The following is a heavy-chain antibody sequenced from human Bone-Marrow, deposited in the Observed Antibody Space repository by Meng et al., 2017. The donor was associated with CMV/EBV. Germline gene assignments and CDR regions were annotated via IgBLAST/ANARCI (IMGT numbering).Heavy chain of an antibody. CDR3: ARSSYPYQLLPPRFDY. Sequence: GGTFSSYAISWVRQAPGQGLEWMGGIIPIFGTANYAQKFQGRVTITTDESTSTAYMELSSLRSEDTAVYYCARSSYPYQLLPPRFDYWGQGTLVTVSS. D-gene: IGHD2-2*01. J-gene: IGHJ4*02. CDR2: IIPIFGTA. V-gene: IGHV1-69*05. CDR1: GGTFSSYA.